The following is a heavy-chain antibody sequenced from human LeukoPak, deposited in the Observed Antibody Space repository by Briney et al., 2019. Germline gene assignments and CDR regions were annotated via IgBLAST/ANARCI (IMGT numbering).Heavy chain of an antibody. CDR1: GGSISNYY. V-gene: IGHV4-59*01. Sequence: SETLSLTCTVSGGSISNYYWSWIRQPPGKGLEWIGYIYYSGSTNYNPSLKSRVTISVDTSKNQFSLKLSSVTAADTAVYYCARESGKYSSSWYYFDYWGQGTLVTVSS. D-gene: IGHD6-13*01. CDR2: IYYSGST. CDR3: ARESGKYSSSWYYFDY. J-gene: IGHJ4*02.